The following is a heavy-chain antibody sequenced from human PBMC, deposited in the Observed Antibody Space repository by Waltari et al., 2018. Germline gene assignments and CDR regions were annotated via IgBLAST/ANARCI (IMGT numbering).Heavy chain of an antibody. Sequence: EGQLVESGGGLVQPGGSLKLSCAASGFTFSSFWMHWVRQVPGQGLVWVSLMNSEGSEISDADSVRGRFTVSRDNAKNMAYLQMNSLRAEDTAIYYCTRDSPSWIWGQGTMVSVSS. CDR2: MNSEGSEI. V-gene: IGHV3-74*01. CDR3: TRDSPSWI. CDR1: GFTFSSFW. J-gene: IGHJ3*02.